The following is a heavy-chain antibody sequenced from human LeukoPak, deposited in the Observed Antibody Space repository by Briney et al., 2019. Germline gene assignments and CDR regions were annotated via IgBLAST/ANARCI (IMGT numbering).Heavy chain of an antibody. V-gene: IGHV3-33*01. CDR2: IWYDGINN. Sequence: GGSLRLSCAASGFSFSNYDMHWVRPAPGKGLEWVAVIWYDGINNYYADSVKGRFSISRDNSKNALYLQMNSLSAEDTAVYFCARDYSRNSFDYWGQGTLVTVSS. CDR3: ARDYSRNSFDY. CDR1: GFSFSNYD. J-gene: IGHJ4*02. D-gene: IGHD6-13*01.